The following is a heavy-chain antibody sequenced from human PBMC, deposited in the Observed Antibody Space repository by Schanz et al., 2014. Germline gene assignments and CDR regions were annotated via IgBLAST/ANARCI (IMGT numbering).Heavy chain of an antibody. CDR1: GYSFNLFG. CDR3: ARGGYSSGWYDRDIAHFDY. Sequence: QVQLVQSGAEVQKPGASVMLSCKTSGYSFNLFGVSWVRQAPGQGLEWMGWISAYNGNMNYAPKFQGRVTMTTDTSTSTAYMELRSLRSDDTAVYYCARGGYSSGWYDRDIAHFDYWGQGTLXTVSS. D-gene: IGHD6-19*01. CDR2: ISAYNGNM. J-gene: IGHJ4*02. V-gene: IGHV1-18*04.